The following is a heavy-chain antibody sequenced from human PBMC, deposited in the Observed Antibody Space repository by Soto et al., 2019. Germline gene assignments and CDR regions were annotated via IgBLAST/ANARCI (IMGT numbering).Heavy chain of an antibody. J-gene: IGHJ4*02. D-gene: IGHD5-12*01. CDR1: GYTLTELS. CDR2: FDPEDGET. Sequence: GGPVKGSCKVSGYTLTELSMHLVGQAPGRGLEWMGGFDPEDGETIYAQKFQGRVTMTEDTSTDTAYMELSSLRSEDTAVYYCATAGSRGYSGYPALGYWGQGTLVTVSS. CDR3: ATAGSRGYSGYPALGY. V-gene: IGHV1-24*01.